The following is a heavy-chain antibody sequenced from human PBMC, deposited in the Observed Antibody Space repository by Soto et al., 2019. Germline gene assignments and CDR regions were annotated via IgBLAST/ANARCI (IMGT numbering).Heavy chain of an antibody. CDR2: INSDGSST. D-gene: IGHD6-19*01. V-gene: IGHV3-74*01. J-gene: IGHJ6*02. Sequence: EVQLVESGGGLVQPGGSLRLSCAASGFTFSSYWMHWVRQAPGKGLVWVSRINSDGSSTSYADSVKGRFTISRDNAKNTLYLQMNSLRADNTAVYYCARDQQQWLAVYGMGVWGRGTTVTVSS. CDR3: ARDQQQWLAVYGMGV. CDR1: GFTFSSYW.